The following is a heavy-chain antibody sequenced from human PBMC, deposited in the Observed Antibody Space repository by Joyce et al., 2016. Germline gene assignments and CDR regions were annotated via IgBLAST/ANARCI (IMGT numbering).Heavy chain of an antibody. CDR1: GGDFSNYT. Sequence: QVLLVQSGAAVKRPGSSLRVSCKSSGGDFSNYTVNWVRQAPGQRLEWMGGIIPFFGAAKYAEDFQGRVTLTADQSTRTAYLELSSLTSADTAVYDCARGGTSSDHYFFYTLDVWGPGTTVIVSS. J-gene: IGHJ6*02. V-gene: IGHV1-69*12. CDR3: ARGGTSSDHYFFYTLDV. CDR2: IIPFFGAA. D-gene: IGHD1-14*01.